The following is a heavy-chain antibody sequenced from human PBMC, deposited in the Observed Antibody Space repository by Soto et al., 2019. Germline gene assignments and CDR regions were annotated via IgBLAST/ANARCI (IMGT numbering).Heavy chain of an antibody. CDR2: ISGSGGST. CDR1: GFTFISYA. J-gene: IGHJ4*02. Sequence: PGGSLRLSCAASGFTFISYAMSWVRQAPGKGLEWVSAISGSGGSTYYADSVKGRFTISRDNSKNTLYLQMNSLRAEDTAVYYCATAPSSGYPAPFDYWGQGTLVTVS. D-gene: IGHD6-19*01. V-gene: IGHV3-23*01. CDR3: ATAPSSGYPAPFDY.